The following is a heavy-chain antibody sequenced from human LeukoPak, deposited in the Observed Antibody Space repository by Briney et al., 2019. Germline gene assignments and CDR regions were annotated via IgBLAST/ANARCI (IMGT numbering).Heavy chain of an antibody. Sequence: SETLSLICAVYGGSFSGYYWSWIRQPPGKGLEWIGEINHSGSTNYNPSLKSRVTISVDTPKNQFSLKLSSVTAADTAVYYCARSGETYRDFDYWGQGTLVTVSS. J-gene: IGHJ4*02. CDR1: GGSFSGYY. V-gene: IGHV4-34*01. CDR3: ARSGETYRDFDY. D-gene: IGHD4-17*01. CDR2: INHSGST.